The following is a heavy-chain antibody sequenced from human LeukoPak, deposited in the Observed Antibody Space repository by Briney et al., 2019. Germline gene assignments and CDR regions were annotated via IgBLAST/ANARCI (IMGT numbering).Heavy chain of an antibody. J-gene: IGHJ4*02. CDR3: AREGDCSTISCYVGY. V-gene: IGHV4-31*03. D-gene: IGHD2-2*01. CDR1: GGSISSGGYS. CDR2: IYYSGST. Sequence: SETLSLTCTVSGGSISSGGYSWSWIRQHPGKGLEWIGYIYYSGSTYYNPSLKSRVTISVDTSKNQCSLKLSSVTAADTAVYYCAREGDCSTISCYVGYWGQGTLVTVSS.